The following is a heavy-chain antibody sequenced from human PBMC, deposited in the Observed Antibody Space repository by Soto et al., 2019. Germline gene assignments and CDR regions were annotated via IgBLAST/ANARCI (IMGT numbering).Heavy chain of an antibody. CDR3: ARELTVTITRSVTRFDY. V-gene: IGHV1-18*01. D-gene: IGHD4-17*01. CDR1: GYTFTSYG. J-gene: IGHJ4*02. CDR2: ISAYNGNT. Sequence: QVQLVQSGAEVKKPGASVKVSCKASGYTFTSYGISWVRQAPGQGLEWMGWISAYNGNTNYAQKLQGRVTMTTDTSTSTAYMELRSLRSDDTAVYYCARELTVTITRSVTRFDYWGQGTLVTVSS.